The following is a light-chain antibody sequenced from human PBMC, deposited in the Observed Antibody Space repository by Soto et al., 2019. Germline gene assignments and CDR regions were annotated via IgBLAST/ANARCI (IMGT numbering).Light chain of an antibody. V-gene: IGKV3-20*01. CDR2: GAS. Sequence: EIVLTQSPGTLSLSPGQRATLSCRASHSVASRYLVWYQQKLGQAPRLLIYGASSRATGVPDRFSGSGSGTDFTLTISRLEPEDFAVYYCQQYGTSPPYIFGQGTKLEIK. J-gene: IGKJ2*01. CDR3: QQYGTSPPYI. CDR1: HSVASRY.